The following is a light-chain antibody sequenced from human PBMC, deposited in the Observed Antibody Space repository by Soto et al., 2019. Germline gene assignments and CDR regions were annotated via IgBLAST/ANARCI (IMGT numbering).Light chain of an antibody. CDR3: QQYNSYP. V-gene: IGKV1-5*01. J-gene: IGKJ1*01. Sequence: DLQMTQSPSTLSAAVGDRVTITCRASQSISSWLAWYQQKPGKPPKLLIYDASSLESGVPSRFSGSGSGTEFTLTISSLQPDDFATYYCQQYNSYPFGQGTKVEIK. CDR2: DAS. CDR1: QSISSW.